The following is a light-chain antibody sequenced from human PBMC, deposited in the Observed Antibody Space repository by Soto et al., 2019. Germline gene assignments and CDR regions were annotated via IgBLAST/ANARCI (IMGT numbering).Light chain of an antibody. CDR1: QSVDIN. J-gene: IGKJ2*01. V-gene: IGKV3-15*01. CDR2: GAS. Sequence: EIVLTQSPGTLSVSPGDRVTLSCRASQSVDINLAWYQQRAGQAPRLLVYGASTKATDMPGRFSGRGSGTEFTLTINNLQSEDFATYYCQQVNTYPHTFGQGTKLEIK. CDR3: QQVNTYPHT.